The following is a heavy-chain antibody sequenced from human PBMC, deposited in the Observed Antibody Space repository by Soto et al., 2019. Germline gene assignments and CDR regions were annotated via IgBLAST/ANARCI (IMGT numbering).Heavy chain of an antibody. CDR3: ARARGPSMLRYYYGLDV. CDR2: IIPVFGAA. J-gene: IGHJ6*02. D-gene: IGHD3-10*02. CDR1: GGTFSTYA. V-gene: IGHV1-69*13. Sequence: SVKVSCKASGGTFSTYAISWVRQAPGQGLEWMGGIIPVFGAANYTQKFQGRVTITADGSTSTVYMELSSLRSEDTAVYYCARARGPSMLRYYYGLDVWGQGTTVTVSS.